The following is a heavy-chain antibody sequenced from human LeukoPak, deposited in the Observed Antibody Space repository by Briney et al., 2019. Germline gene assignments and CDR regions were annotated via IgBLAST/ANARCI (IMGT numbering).Heavy chain of an antibody. CDR3: AGGSRRDGYDY. V-gene: IGHV3-53*04. Sequence: RGSLRLSCAASGFTVSSNYVSWVRQAPGKGLEWVSVIYDNGDAYSADSVKGRFTISRHNSKNTLYLQMNSLRPEDTAVYYCAGGSRRDGYDYWGQGTLVTVSS. CDR1: GFTVSSNY. CDR2: IYDNGDA. J-gene: IGHJ4*02. D-gene: IGHD5-24*01.